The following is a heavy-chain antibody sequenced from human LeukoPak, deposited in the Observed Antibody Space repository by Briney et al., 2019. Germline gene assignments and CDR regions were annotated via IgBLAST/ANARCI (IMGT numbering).Heavy chain of an antibody. CDR3: ARGIAAAGSLWNYYFDY. J-gene: IGHJ4*02. D-gene: IGHD6-13*01. CDR1: GYTFTSYV. V-gene: IGHV1-3*01. Sequence: ASVKVSCKASGYTFTSYVMHWVRQAPGQRLEWLGWLNAGNGNTKYSQKFQGRVTITRDTSASTAYMELSSLRSEDTAVYYCARGIAAAGSLWNYYFDYWGQGTLVTVSS. CDR2: LNAGNGNT.